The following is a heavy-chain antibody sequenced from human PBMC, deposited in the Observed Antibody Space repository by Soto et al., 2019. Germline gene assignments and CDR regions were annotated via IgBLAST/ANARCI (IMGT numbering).Heavy chain of an antibody. J-gene: IGHJ4*02. CDR1: GFTFTTYA. D-gene: IGHD1-26*01. CDR3: ARDRATFDA. CDR2: ISGSGANT. Sequence: EVQLLESGGGLVQPGGSLGLSCVASGFTFTTYAMSWVRQVPGKGLEWISSISGSGANTWYAGSVQGRFIISRDNSKTTLSLHMTSLRAEDTAIYYCARDRATFDAWGQGNLVSVSS. V-gene: IGHV3-23*01.